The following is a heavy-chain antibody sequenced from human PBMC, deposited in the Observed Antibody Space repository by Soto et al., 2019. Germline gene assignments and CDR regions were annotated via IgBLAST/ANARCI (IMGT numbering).Heavy chain of an antibody. CDR2: ISNEGSNE. J-gene: IGHJ4*02. CDR1: GFPFRRFG. CDR3: AKGEVRGIIPSYFDY. D-gene: IGHD3-10*01. V-gene: IGHV3-30*18. Sequence: PGVSLRLSCAGCGFPFRRFGMNVARKSPGKGLEWVARISNEGSNEYYVDSVKGRFTISRDNSKNTLYLQMDSLRAEDTAVYYCAKGEVRGIIPSYFDYWGLGTLVTVSS.